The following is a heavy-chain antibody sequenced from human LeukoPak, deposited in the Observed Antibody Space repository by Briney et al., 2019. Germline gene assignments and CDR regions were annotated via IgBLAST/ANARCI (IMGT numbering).Heavy chain of an antibody. J-gene: IGHJ4*02. CDR3: AREEYCGGDCYSGFDY. Sequence: SETLSLTCTVSGGSISSYYWSWIRQPPGKGLEWIGYIYYSGSTNYNPSLKRRVTISIDTSKNQSSLKLRSVTAADTAVYYCAREEYCGGDCYSGFDYWGKGTLVTVSS. CDR2: IYYSGST. V-gene: IGHV4-59*01. CDR1: GGSISSYY. D-gene: IGHD2-21*02.